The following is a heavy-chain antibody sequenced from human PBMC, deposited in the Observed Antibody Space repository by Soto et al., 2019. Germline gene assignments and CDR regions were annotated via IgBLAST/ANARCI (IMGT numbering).Heavy chain of an antibody. D-gene: IGHD3-22*01. Sequence: SETLSLTCTFSGGSIRGYYWTWIRQPPGKGLEWIGFIYYSGTTSHNPSLNSRVTMSVDTSKNQFSLKLTSVTAADTAIYYYDSTGYHFDYWGQGTLVTSPQ. CDR2: IYYSGTT. CDR3: DSTGYHFDY. V-gene: IGHV4-59*03. CDR1: GGSIRGYY. J-gene: IGHJ4*02.